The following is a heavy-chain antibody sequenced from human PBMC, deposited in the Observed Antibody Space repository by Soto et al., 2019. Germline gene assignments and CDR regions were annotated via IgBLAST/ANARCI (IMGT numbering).Heavy chain of an antibody. CDR2: ISAYNGDT. CDR1: GYTFTRYS. Sequence: QVQLVQSGAEVKKPGASVKVSCKTSGYTFTRYSISWVRQAPGQGLEWMGWISAYNGDTNYAQNLQGRVTLTTDASXSTAYMEVRSLRSDDTAMYYCARDHAGSGWFRFDYWGQGTLVTVSS. V-gene: IGHV1-18*01. J-gene: IGHJ4*02. D-gene: IGHD6-19*01. CDR3: ARDHAGSGWFRFDY.